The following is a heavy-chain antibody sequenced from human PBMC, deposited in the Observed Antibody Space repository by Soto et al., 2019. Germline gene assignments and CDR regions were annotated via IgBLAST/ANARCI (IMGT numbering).Heavy chain of an antibody. CDR2: IGTRGDTI. J-gene: IGHJ4*02. Sequence: EVQLVESGGTLVQPGGSLRLSCAGSGFFFSGYEMIWVRQAPGRGLEWISYIGTRGDTILYADSVKGRFTVSRDNAKNSLFLQMNKLRVDDTALYYCARAGSAYDGGDYWGQGTRVTVSS. D-gene: IGHD3-10*01. V-gene: IGHV3-48*03. CDR1: GFFFSGYE. CDR3: ARAGSAYDGGDY.